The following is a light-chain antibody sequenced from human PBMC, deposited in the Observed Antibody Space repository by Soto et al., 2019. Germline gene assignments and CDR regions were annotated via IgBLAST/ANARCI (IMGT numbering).Light chain of an antibody. J-gene: IGLJ2*01. V-gene: IGLV2-14*01. CDR3: TSYSSSSTLL. CDR2: DVS. CDR1: SSDVGGYNY. Sequence: QSALTQPASVSGSPEHSITISCTGTSSDVGGYNYVSWYQQHPGKAPKLMIYDVSNRPSGVSNRFSGSKSGNTASLTISGLQAEDEADYYCTSYSSSSTLLFGGGTKVTVL.